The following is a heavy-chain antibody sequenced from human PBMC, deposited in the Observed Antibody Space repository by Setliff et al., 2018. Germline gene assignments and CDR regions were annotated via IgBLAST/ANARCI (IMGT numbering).Heavy chain of an antibody. D-gene: IGHD5-12*01. CDR2: INHSGST. CDR3: ARGGYSRGPPVYYFDY. Sequence: LETLSLTCAVYGGSFSGYYWSWIRQPPGKGLEWIGEINHSGSTNYNPSLKSRVTISVDTSKNQFSLKLSSVTAADTAVYYCARGGYSRGPPVYYFDYWGQGTLVTVSS. CDR1: GGSFSGYY. V-gene: IGHV4-34*01. J-gene: IGHJ4*02.